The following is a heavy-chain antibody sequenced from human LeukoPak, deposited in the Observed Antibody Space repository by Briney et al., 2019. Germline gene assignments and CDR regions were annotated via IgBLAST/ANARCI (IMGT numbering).Heavy chain of an antibody. D-gene: IGHD3-22*01. Sequence: GASVKVSCKASGYTFTGYYMHWVRQAPGQGLEWMGWINPNSGGTSYAQKFQGRVTMTRDTSISTAYMELSRLRSDDTAVYYCVSYYYDSSGYYYGEGEAFDIWGQGTMVTVSS. CDR2: INPNSGGT. V-gene: IGHV1-2*02. CDR1: GYTFTGYY. J-gene: IGHJ3*02. CDR3: VSYYYDSSGYYYGEGEAFDI.